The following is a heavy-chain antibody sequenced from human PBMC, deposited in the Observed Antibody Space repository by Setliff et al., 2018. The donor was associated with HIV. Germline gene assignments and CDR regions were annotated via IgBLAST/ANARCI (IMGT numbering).Heavy chain of an antibody. D-gene: IGHD7-27*01. CDR3: ARDRPNWAMDY. Sequence: GESLKISCTASGFTFKTSALHWVRQAPGKGLWWVSYISYGSRAIYYADSVKGRFNVSRDDAKNSVYLHMSSLTAEDTAVYYCARDRPNWAMDYWGQGTLVTVSS. J-gene: IGHJ4*02. CDR2: ISYGSRAI. CDR1: GFTFKTSA. V-gene: IGHV3-48*01.